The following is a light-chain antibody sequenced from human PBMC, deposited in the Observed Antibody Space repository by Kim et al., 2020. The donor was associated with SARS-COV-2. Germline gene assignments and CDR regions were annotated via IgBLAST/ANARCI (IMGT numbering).Light chain of an antibody. CDR3: AACDMGLSGWV. CDR1: SSNVGSNY. V-gene: IGLV1-47*01. CDR2: RNN. J-gene: IGLJ3*02. Sequence: QSVLTQPPSASGTPGQSVTISCSGSSSNVGSNYVYCYQQLPGTAPKLLIYRNNQRPSGVPDRCSGSKSGTSASVAMSGLRSEDEADYYCAACDMGLSGWVFGEGTRLTV.